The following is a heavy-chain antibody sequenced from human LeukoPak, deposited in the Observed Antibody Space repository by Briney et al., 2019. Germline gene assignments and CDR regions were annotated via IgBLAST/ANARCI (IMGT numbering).Heavy chain of an antibody. D-gene: IGHD5-18*01. CDR1: GGSISSSSYY. J-gene: IGHJ3*02. CDR3: AYTAFGAFDI. Sequence: SETLSLTCTVSGGSISSSSYYWGWIRQPPGKGLEWIGSIYHSGSTYYNPSLKSRVTISVDTSKNQFSLKLSSVTAADTAVYYCAYTAFGAFDIWGQGTMVTVSS. CDR2: IYHSGST. V-gene: IGHV4-39*07.